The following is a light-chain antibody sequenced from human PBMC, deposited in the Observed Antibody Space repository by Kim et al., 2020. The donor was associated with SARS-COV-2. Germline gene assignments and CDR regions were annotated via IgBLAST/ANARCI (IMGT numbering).Light chain of an antibody. CDR3: QQYNNWVT. V-gene: IGKV3-15*01. Sequence: EIVMTQSPATLSVSPGERATLSCRASQSVSSNLAWYQQKPGQAPRLLIYGASTRATGIPARFSGSGSGTEFTLTISSLQSEDFADYYCQQYNNWVTFGGGTKVDIK. CDR2: GAS. CDR1: QSVSSN. J-gene: IGKJ4*01.